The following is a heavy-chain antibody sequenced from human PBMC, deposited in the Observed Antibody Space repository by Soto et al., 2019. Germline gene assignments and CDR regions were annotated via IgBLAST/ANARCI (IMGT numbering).Heavy chain of an antibody. J-gene: IGHJ6*03. V-gene: IGHV1-2*04. CDR1: GYTFTGYY. CDR2: INPNSGGT. D-gene: IGHD3-3*01. Sequence: GASVKVSCKASGYTFTGYYMHWVRQAPGQGLEWMGWINPNSGGTNYAQKFQGWVTMTRDTSISTAYMELSRLRSDDTAVYYCARGGTDFWSGPTHYYYYYMDGWGKGTTVTAP. CDR3: ARGGTDFWSGPTHYYYYYMDG.